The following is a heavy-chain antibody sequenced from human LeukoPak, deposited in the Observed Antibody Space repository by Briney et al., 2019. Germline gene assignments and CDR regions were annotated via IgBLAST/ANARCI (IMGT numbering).Heavy chain of an antibody. D-gene: IGHD1-26*01. Sequence: PSETLSLTCTVSAGAISSYYWSWIRQPPGKGLEWIGYVSDSGSTNYNPSLNSRVTISVDTSRNQLSLKMSSVTAADTAVYFCARHKSGSFYSLDYWGQGIQVTVSS. J-gene: IGHJ4*02. V-gene: IGHV4-59*08. CDR3: ARHKSGSFYSLDY. CDR1: AGAISSYY. CDR2: VSDSGST.